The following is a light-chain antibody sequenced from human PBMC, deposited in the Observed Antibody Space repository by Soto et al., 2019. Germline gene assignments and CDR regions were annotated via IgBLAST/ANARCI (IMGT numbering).Light chain of an antibody. J-gene: IGLJ1*01. V-gene: IGLV2-8*01. CDR1: SSDVGGYKY. CDR3: CSYAGSNTFV. CDR2: EVS. Sequence: QSALTQPPSASGSPGQSVTISCTGTSSDVGGYKYVSWYQQHPGKAPKVITYEVSKRPSGVPNRFSGSKSGNTASLIVSGLQAEDEADYYCCSYAGSNTFVFGTGTKVTVL.